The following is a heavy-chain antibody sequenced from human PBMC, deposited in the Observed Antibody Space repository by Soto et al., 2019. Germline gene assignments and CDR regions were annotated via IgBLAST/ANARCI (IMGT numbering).Heavy chain of an antibody. D-gene: IGHD4-17*01. CDR2: ISYDGSNK. V-gene: IGHV3-30-3*01. J-gene: IGHJ4*02. Sequence: PGGSLRLSCAASGFTFSSYAMHWVRQAPGKGLEWVAVISYDGSNKYYADSVKGRFTISRDNSKNTLYLQMNSLRAEDTAVYYCALFAPTVTTLSWGQGTLVTVS. CDR3: ALFAPTVTTLS. CDR1: GFTFSSYA.